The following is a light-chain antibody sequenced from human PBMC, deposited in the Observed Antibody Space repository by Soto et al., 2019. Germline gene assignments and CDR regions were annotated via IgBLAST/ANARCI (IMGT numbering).Light chain of an antibody. CDR1: QSVSYSY. CDR3: QQYGSSPPIT. CDR2: GAS. V-gene: IGKV3-20*01. Sequence: EIVLTQSPGTLSLSPGERATLSCRASQSVSYSYLAWYQQKPGQAPRLLIYGASSRATGIPDRFSGSGSGTDFTLIIIRLEPEDFAVYYCQQYGSSPPITFGGGTKVEIK. J-gene: IGKJ4*01.